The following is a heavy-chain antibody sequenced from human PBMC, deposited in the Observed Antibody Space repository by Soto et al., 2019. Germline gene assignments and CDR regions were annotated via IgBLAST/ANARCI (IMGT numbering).Heavy chain of an antibody. J-gene: IGHJ4*02. V-gene: IGHV3-48*01. CDR3: ARDRGCTSTSCYRYFDY. CDR1: GFTFSTYS. CDR2: ISSSSGSTM. D-gene: IGHD2-2*01. Sequence: EVQLVDSGGGLVQPGGSLRLSCAASGFTFSTYSMNWVRQAPGKGLEWMSYISSSSGSTMYYADSVKGRFTISRDNAKNSLFLQMNSLRAEDTAVYYCARDRGCTSTSCYRYFDYWGQGTLVTVSS.